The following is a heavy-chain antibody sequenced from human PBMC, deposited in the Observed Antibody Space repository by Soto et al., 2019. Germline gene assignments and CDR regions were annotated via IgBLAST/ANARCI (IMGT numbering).Heavy chain of an antibody. D-gene: IGHD3-3*01. J-gene: IGHJ4*02. V-gene: IGHV3-7*03. CDR1: GFTFSRYW. Sequence: EVQLVESGGALVQPGGSLTLSCAASGFTFSRYWMTWVRQAPGKGLEWVANIKQEGSEKYYVDSVKGRFTISRDNAKNSLYLQMNILRAEDTAVYFCARDRSASYDFWSGDDYWGQGTLVTVSS. CDR2: IKQEGSEK. CDR3: ARDRSASYDFWSGDDY.